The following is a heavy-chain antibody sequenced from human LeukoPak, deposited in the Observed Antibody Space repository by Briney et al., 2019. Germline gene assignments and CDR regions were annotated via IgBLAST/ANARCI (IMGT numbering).Heavy chain of an antibody. CDR1: GYTFTSYG. Sequence: ASVKVSCKASGYTFTSYGISWVRHAPVQGLEWIGWNTAFNGHTNYAQKIYGRGTMTTDTSTSTAYLELSRLRSDDTAVYYCARSRMVRYSGSDLRPAPDYWGQGTLVTVSS. J-gene: IGHJ4*02. CDR2: NTAFNGHT. D-gene: IGHD1-26*01. V-gene: IGHV1-18*01. CDR3: ARSRMVRYSGSDLRPAPDY.